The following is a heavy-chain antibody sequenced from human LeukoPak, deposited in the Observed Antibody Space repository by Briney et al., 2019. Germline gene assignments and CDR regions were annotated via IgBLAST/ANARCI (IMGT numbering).Heavy chain of an antibody. D-gene: IGHD6-19*01. J-gene: IGHJ5*02. CDR3: ARDSSGWYPYNWFDP. CDR2: TYYSGST. V-gene: IGHV4-31*03. CDR1: GGSISSGGYY. Sequence: PSQTLSLTCTVSGGSISSGGYYWSWIRQHPGKGLEWIGYTYYSGSTYYNPSLKSRVTISVDTSKNQFSLKLSSVTAADTAVYYCARDSSGWYPYNWFDPWGQGTLVTVSS.